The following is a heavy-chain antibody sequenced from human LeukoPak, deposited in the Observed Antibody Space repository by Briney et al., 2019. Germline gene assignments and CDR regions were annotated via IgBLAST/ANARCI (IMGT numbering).Heavy chain of an antibody. CDR3: TTSHTVVTPELPWAFDI. J-gene: IGHJ3*02. CDR1: GFTFSSYA. D-gene: IGHD4-23*01. CDR2: ISYDGSNK. V-gene: IGHV3-30-3*01. Sequence: GRSLRLSCAASGFTFSSYAMHWVRQAPGKGLEWVAVISYDGSNKYYADSVKGRFTISRDDSKNTLYLQMNSLKTEDTAVYYCTTSHTVVTPELPWAFDIWGQGTMVTVSS.